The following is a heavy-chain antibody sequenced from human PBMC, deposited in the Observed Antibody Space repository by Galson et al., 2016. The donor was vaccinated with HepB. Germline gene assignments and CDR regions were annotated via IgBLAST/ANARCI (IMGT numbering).Heavy chain of an antibody. Sequence: CAISGDSVSSNTAAWNWIRQTPSRGLEWLGRTYYRSKWSTDYAVSVKSRITINRDTSKNQFSLQLTSVTPEDTAVYYCARGVLGPAGNWFAPWGQGTPVTVSS. CDR2: TYYRSKWST. J-gene: IGHJ5*02. CDR3: ARGVLGPAGNWFAP. CDR1: GDSVSSNTAA. D-gene: IGHD2/OR15-2a*01. V-gene: IGHV6-1*01.